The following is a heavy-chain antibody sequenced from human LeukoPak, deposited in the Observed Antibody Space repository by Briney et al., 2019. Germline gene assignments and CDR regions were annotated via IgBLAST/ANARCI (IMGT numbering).Heavy chain of an antibody. Sequence: SETLSLTCAVFGGSFSGYFWSWIRQPPGKGLEWIGEINESGSTNYNPSLKSRVTISIDTSKNHFSLKLSSVTAADTAVYYCARHLGATTLYSYYYMDVWGKGTPVTVSS. J-gene: IGHJ6*03. V-gene: IGHV4-34*01. CDR1: GGSFSGYF. CDR3: ARHLGATTLYSYYYMDV. CDR2: INESGST. D-gene: IGHD1-26*01.